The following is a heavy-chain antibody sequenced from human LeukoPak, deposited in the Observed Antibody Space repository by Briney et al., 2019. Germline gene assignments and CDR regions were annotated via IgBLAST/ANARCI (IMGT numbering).Heavy chain of an antibody. CDR2: INHSGST. Sequence: SETLSLTCAVYGGSFSGYYWSWIRQPPGKGLEWIGEINHSGSTNYNPSLKSRVTISVDTSKNQFSLKLSSVTAADTAVYYCARVYDSSGYSNFDYWGQGTLVTVSS. J-gene: IGHJ4*02. D-gene: IGHD3-22*01. V-gene: IGHV4-34*01. CDR1: GGSFSGYY. CDR3: ARVYDSSGYSNFDY.